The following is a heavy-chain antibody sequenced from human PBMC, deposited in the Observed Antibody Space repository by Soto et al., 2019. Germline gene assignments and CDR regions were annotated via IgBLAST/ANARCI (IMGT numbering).Heavy chain of an antibody. D-gene: IGHD1-26*01. CDR1: GYSFPSHW. CDR3: ASRNSGSSLLDY. J-gene: IGHJ4*02. V-gene: IGHV5-51*01. Sequence: EVQLVQSGAEVKKSGESLRISCKGSGYSFPSHWIGWVRQMPGKGLEWMGIIYPSDSDTRYSPSFQGQVTISADKSIGTAYLKGRSLKASDTAIYYCASRNSGSSLLDYWGQATLVTVSP. CDR2: IYPSDSDT.